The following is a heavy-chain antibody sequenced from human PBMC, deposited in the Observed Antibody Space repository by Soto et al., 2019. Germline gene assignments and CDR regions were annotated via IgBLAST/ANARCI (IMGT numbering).Heavy chain of an antibody. CDR1: GGSFSGYY. V-gene: IGHV4-34*01. D-gene: IGHD1-26*01. Sequence: QVQLQQWGAGLLKPSETLSLTCAVYGGSFSGYYWSWIRQPPGKGLEWIGEINHSGSTNYNPSLKSRVTISVDTSKDQFSLKMSSATAADTAVYYCARGSGNYYYGIGYWGQGTLVTVSS. CDR2: INHSGST. J-gene: IGHJ4*02. CDR3: ARGSGNYYYGIGY.